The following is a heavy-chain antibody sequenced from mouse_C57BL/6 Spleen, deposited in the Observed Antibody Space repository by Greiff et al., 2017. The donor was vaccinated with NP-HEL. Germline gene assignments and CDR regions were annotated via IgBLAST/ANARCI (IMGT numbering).Heavy chain of an antibody. V-gene: IGHV3-6*01. D-gene: IGHD2-2*01. J-gene: IGHJ4*01. CDR1: GYSITSGYY. Sequence: VQLKESGPGLVKPSQSLSLTCSVTGYSITSGYYWNWIRQFPGNKLEWMGYISYDGSNNYNPSLKNRISITRDTSKNQFFLKLNSVTTEDTATYYCARGGVTNAMDYWGQGTSVTVSS. CDR3: ARGGVTNAMDY. CDR2: ISYDGSN.